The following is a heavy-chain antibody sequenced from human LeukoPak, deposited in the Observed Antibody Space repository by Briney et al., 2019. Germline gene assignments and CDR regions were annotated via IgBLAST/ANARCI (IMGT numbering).Heavy chain of an antibody. V-gene: IGHV3-66*01. CDR1: GFTVSSNY. J-gene: IGHJ5*02. Sequence: GGSLRLSCAASGFTVSSNYMSWVRQAPGKGLEWVSVIYSGGSTYYADSVKGRFTISRDNSKNTLYLQMNSLRAEDTAVYYCARGRSSSWKPSWFDPWGQGTLVTVSS. D-gene: IGHD6-13*01. CDR2: IYSGGST. CDR3: ARGRSSSWKPSWFDP.